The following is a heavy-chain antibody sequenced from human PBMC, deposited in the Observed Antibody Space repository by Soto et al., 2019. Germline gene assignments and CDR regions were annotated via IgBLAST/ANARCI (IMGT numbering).Heavy chain of an antibody. CDR3: ARESEDLTSNFDY. J-gene: IGHJ4*02. CDR1: GFTFTRYS. V-gene: IGHV3-21*01. Sequence: GSLRLSCAASGFTFTRYSMNWVRQAPGKGLEWVSSISSTTNYIYYADSVKGRFTVSRDNAKNSVYLEMNSLSAEDTALYYCARESEDLTSNFDYWGQGTLVTVSS. CDR2: ISSTTNYI.